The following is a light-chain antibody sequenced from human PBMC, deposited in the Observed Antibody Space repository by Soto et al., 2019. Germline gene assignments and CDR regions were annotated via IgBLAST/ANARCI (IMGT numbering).Light chain of an antibody. J-gene: IGKJ4*01. CDR3: QQYDNYPRT. CDR1: QDIRNR. CDR2: DAS. Sequence: DIQMTQSPSSLSASVGDRVTITCQASQDIRNRLNWYHQKPGKAPQLLIYDASNLETGVPSRFSGVGAGTDFTVTISSLQPEDTATYYCQQYDNYPRTFGGGTKVEIK. V-gene: IGKV1-33*01.